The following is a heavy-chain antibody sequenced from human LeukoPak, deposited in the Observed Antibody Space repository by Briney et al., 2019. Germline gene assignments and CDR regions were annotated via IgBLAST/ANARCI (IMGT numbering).Heavy chain of an antibody. CDR3: ARENIVGATTAYYYYGMDV. Sequence: PGGSLRLSCAASGFTFSSYAMSWVRQAPGKGLEWVSAISGSGGSTYYADSVKGRFTISRDNSKNTLYLQMNSLRAEDTAVYYCARENIVGATTAYYYYGMDVWGQGTTVTVSS. CDR1: GFTFSSYA. CDR2: ISGSGGST. D-gene: IGHD1-26*01. V-gene: IGHV3-23*01. J-gene: IGHJ6*02.